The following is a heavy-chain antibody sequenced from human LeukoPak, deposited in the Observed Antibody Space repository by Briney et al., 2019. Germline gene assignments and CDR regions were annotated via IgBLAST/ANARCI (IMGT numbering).Heavy chain of an antibody. Sequence: SETLSLTCTVSGGSISSYYWSWIRQPAGKGLEWIGRIYTSGSTNYNPSLKSRVTMSVDTSKNQFSLKLSSVTAADTAVYYCARVIIAAAGRGSYNWFDPWGQGTLVTVSS. V-gene: IGHV4-4*07. J-gene: IGHJ5*02. CDR2: IYTSGST. CDR3: ARVIIAAAGRGSYNWFDP. D-gene: IGHD6-13*01. CDR1: GGSISSYY.